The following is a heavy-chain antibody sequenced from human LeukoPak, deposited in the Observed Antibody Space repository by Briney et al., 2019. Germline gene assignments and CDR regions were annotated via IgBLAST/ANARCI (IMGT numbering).Heavy chain of an antibody. Sequence: SQTLSLTCTVSGGSIGSGDVYWGWIRQPPGKGLESIAYIYYSGSTYYTPSLKSRVTISVDTSKNQFSLKLSSVTAADTAVYYCARADYGDYVFDLWGRGTLVTVSS. CDR1: GGSIGSGDVY. J-gene: IGHJ2*01. CDR3: ARADYGDYVFDL. D-gene: IGHD4-17*01. V-gene: IGHV4-30-4*01. CDR2: IYYSGST.